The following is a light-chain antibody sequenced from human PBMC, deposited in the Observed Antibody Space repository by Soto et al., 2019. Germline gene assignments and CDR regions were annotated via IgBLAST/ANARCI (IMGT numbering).Light chain of an antibody. CDR1: QSISSW. CDR2: KAS. Sequence: DMPMTQSPSTLSASVGDRVTITCRASQSISSWLAWYQQKPGKAPKLLIYKASSLESGVPSRFSGSGSGTEFTHTISSLQPDDFATYYCQQYNSYPYTFGQGTKLEIK. CDR3: QQYNSYPYT. J-gene: IGKJ2*01. V-gene: IGKV1-5*03.